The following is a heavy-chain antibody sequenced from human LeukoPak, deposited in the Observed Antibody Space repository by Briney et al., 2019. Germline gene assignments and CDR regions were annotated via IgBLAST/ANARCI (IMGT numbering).Heavy chain of an antibody. V-gene: IGHV1-69*13. CDR1: GGTFSSYA. Sequence: GASVTVSCKASGGTFSSYAISWVRQAPGQGLEWMGGIIPIFGTANYAQKFQGRVTITADESTSTAYMELSSLRSEDTAVYYCARDLVATNTIQTVWFDPWGQGTLVTVSS. J-gene: IGHJ5*02. D-gene: IGHD5-12*01. CDR3: ARDLVATNTIQTVWFDP. CDR2: IIPIFGTA.